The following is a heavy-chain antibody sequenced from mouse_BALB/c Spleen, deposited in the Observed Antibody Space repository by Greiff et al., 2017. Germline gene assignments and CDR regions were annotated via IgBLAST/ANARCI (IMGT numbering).Heavy chain of an antibody. CDR2: IYPYNGGT. J-gene: IGHJ2*01. D-gene: IGHD1-1*01. CDR1: GYTFTDYN. CDR3: ARGPLLRLPYFDY. Sequence: EVMLVESGPELVKPGASVKISCKASGYTFTDYNMHWVKQSHGKSLEWIGYIYPYNGGTGYNQKFKSKATLTVDNSSSTAYMELRSLTSEDSAVYYCARGPLLRLPYFDYWGQGTTLTVSS. V-gene: IGHV1S29*02.